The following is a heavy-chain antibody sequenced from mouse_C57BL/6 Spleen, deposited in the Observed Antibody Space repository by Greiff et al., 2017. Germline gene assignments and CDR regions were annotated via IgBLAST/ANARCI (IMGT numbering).Heavy chain of an antibody. Sequence: VQLQQSGAELVRPGASVKLSCKASGYTFTDYYINWVKQRPGQGLEWIARIYPGSGNTYYNEKFKGKATLTAEKSSSTAYMQLSSLTSEESAVYFCARNYYGSSYGTWFAYWGQGTLVTVSA. V-gene: IGHV1-76*01. CDR2: IYPGSGNT. CDR3: ARNYYGSSYGTWFAY. CDR1: GYTFTDYY. D-gene: IGHD1-1*01. J-gene: IGHJ3*01.